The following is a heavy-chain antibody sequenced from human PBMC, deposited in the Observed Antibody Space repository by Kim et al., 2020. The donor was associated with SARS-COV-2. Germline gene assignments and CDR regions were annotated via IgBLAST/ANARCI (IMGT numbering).Heavy chain of an antibody. CDR3: GKGQLWYPSFVY. V-gene: IGHV3-23*01. CDR1: GFTFGSYS. D-gene: IGHD3-10*01. Sequence: GGSLGLSCAASGFTFGSYSMTWVRQAPGKGLEWVSTISGSSDSTYYADSVRGRFTISRDNSKNTVYLQMNSLKDEDTAVYCCGKGQLWYPSFVYWGQGTLVTVSS. CDR2: ISGSSDST. J-gene: IGHJ4*02.